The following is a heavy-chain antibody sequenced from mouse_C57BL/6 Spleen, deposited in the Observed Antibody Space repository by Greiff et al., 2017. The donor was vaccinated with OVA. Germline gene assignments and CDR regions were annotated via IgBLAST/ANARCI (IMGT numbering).Heavy chain of an antibody. CDR2: INPSSGYT. Sequence: QVQLQQSGAELARPGASVKMSCKASGYTFTSYTMHWVKQRPGQGLEWIGYINPSSGYTKYNQKFKDKATLTADKSSSTAYMQLSSLTSEDSAVYYCARFITTVVGGYFDVWGTGTTVTVSS. J-gene: IGHJ1*03. V-gene: IGHV1-4*01. CDR1: GYTFTSYT. D-gene: IGHD1-1*01. CDR3: ARFITTVVGGYFDV.